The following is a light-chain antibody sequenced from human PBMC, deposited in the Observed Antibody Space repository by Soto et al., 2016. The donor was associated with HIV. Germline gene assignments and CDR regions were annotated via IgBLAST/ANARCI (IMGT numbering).Light chain of an antibody. CDR3: QVWDSTTDQVV. J-gene: IGLJ3*02. CDR2: DNT. Sequence: SCVLTQPPSVSVAPGKTASITCGGNNIGRKGVHWYQQRPGQAPVLVVYDNTDRPSGIPERFSGSNSGNTATLTINRVEAGDEADYYCQVWDSTTDQVVFGGGTKLTVL. CDR1: NIGRKG. V-gene: IGLV3-21*03.